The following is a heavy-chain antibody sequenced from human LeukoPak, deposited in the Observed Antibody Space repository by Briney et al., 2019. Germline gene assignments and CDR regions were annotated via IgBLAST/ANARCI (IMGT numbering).Heavy chain of an antibody. CDR1: GGSISSSSYY. J-gene: IGHJ4*02. D-gene: IGHD3-3*01. Sequence: ETLSLTCTVSGGSISSSSYYWGWIRQPPGKGLEWIGSIYYSGSTYYNPSLKSRVTISVDTSKNQFSLKLSSVTAADTAVYYCASTLHAYDFWSGTDYWGQGTLVTVSS. V-gene: IGHV4-39*01. CDR3: ASTLHAYDFWSGTDY. CDR2: IYYSGST.